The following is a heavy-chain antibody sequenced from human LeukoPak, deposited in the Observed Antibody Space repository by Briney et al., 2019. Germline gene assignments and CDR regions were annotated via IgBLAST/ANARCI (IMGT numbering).Heavy chain of an antibody. V-gene: IGHV3-43*02. Sequence: GGSLRLSCAASGFNFRDFSMHWVRQVPGQGLEWVSLVSGDGETTHYADSLKGRFTTSRDNNKNSVFLHMNSLRIEDTAFYYCAKGNNSLSYNFDYWGQGALVTVSS. CDR1: GFNFRDFS. J-gene: IGHJ4*02. CDR2: VSGDGETT. D-gene: IGHD2/OR15-2a*01. CDR3: AKGNNSLSYNFDY.